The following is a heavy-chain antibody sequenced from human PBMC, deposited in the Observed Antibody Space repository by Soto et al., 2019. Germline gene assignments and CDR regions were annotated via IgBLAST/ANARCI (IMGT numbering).Heavy chain of an antibody. Sequence: GSLRLSCAASGFTFSSYAMSWVRQAPGKGLEWVSAISGSGGSTYYADSVKGRFTISRDNSKNMVYMQMNSLRAEDTAVYYCAKEYYDSSAYDYWGQGTLVTVSS. CDR3: AKEYYDSSAYDY. CDR2: ISGSGGST. CDR1: GFTFSSYA. D-gene: IGHD3-22*01. V-gene: IGHV3-23*01. J-gene: IGHJ4*02.